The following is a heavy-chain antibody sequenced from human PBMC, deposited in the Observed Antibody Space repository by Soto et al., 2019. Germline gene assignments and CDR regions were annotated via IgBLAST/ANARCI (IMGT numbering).Heavy chain of an antibody. D-gene: IGHD2-15*01. Sequence: VGSLRLSCAVSGFTVSSNYMNWVRQAPGKGLEWVSVIYSGGSAFYADSVKGRFTISRDNSKNTLYLQMNSLRAEDTAVYYCAGGAPVTPGTFAYWGQGTLVTVSS. J-gene: IGHJ4*02. CDR3: AGGAPVTPGTFAY. CDR2: IYSGGSA. CDR1: GFTVSSNY. V-gene: IGHV3-53*01.